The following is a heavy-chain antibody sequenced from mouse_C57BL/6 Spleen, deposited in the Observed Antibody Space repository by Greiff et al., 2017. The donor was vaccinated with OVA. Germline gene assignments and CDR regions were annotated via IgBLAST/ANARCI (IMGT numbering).Heavy chain of an antibody. Sequence: QVQLKQSGAELVKPGASVKISCKASGYAFSSYWMNWVKQRPGKGLEWIGQIYPGDGDTNYNGKFKGKATLTADKSSSTAYMQLSSLTSEDSAVYFCARAEGLPGGFDYWGQGTTLTVSS. V-gene: IGHV1-80*01. CDR2: IYPGDGDT. J-gene: IGHJ2*01. CDR3: ARAEGLPGGFDY. D-gene: IGHD2-4*01. CDR1: GYAFSSYW.